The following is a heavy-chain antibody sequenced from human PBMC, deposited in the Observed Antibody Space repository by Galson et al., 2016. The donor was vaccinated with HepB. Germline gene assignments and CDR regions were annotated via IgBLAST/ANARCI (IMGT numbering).Heavy chain of an antibody. V-gene: IGHV3-66*01. Sequence: SLRLSCAASGFTVGNNYMSWVRQAPGKGLEWVSLIYSGGNTLYADSVKGRFSIPRANSKNTLYLQMNSLSAEDTAVHYRARNPGASTWCWGQGTLVTVAS. CDR1: GFTVGNNY. J-gene: IGHJ4*02. CDR2: IYSGGNT. CDR3: ARNPGASTWC. D-gene: IGHD6-13*01.